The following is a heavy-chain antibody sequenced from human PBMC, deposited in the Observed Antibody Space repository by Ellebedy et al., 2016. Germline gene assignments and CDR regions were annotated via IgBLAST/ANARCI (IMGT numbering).Heavy chain of an antibody. CDR2: INAGNGNT. J-gene: IGHJ6*02. D-gene: IGHD1-14*01. V-gene: IGHV1-3*01. CDR3: ARAEPSYYYYGMDV. CDR1: GYTFTSYA. Sequence: ASVKVSCKASGYTFTSYAMHWVRQAPGQRLGWMGWINAGNGNTKYSQKFQGRVTITRDTSASTAYMELSSLRSEDTAVYYCARAEPSYYYYGMDVWGQGTTVTVSS.